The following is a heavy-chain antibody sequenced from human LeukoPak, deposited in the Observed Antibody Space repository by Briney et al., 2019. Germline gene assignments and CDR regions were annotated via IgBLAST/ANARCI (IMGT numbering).Heavy chain of an antibody. CDR3: ASFGFYDYVWGSYRSNWFDP. CDR1: GFTFSSYA. CDR2: IKQDGSEK. Sequence: GGSLRLSCAVSGFTFSSYAMSWVRQAPGKGLEWVANIKQDGSEKYYVDSVKGRFTISRDNTKNSLYLQMNSLRAKDTAVYYCASFGFYDYVWGSYRSNWFDPWGQGTLVTVSS. V-gene: IGHV3-7*01. D-gene: IGHD3-16*02. J-gene: IGHJ5*02.